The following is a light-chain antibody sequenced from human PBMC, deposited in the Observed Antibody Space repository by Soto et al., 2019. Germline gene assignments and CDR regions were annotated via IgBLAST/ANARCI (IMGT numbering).Light chain of an antibody. CDR1: HDIGTF. V-gene: IGKV1-39*01. J-gene: IGKJ5*01. CDR3: QKNFSSPSIT. Sequence: DIQMTQSPSSMSASVGDSVTLTCRASHDIGTFLNWYQQRPGEAPKLLNFAASNLKSGVPFRFSGSGSGTEFTLTISSLQPEDFATYYCQKNFSSPSITFGQGTRLEIK. CDR2: AAS.